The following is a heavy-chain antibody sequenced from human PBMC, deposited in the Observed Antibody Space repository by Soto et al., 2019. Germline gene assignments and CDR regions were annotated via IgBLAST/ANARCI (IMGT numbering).Heavy chain of an antibody. Sequence: QVQLVQSGAEVKKPGSSVKVSCKASGGTFSSLDINWVRQAPGQGLEWMGGIIPISETTNYAQIFQGRVSIVADISTSTAYMELSRLRSEDTAVYYCARALLSHSYDSGGYDYYFHAMDVWGQGTPVTVSS. D-gene: IGHD3-22*01. V-gene: IGHV1-69*06. J-gene: IGHJ6*02. CDR1: GGTFSSLD. CDR2: IIPISETT. CDR3: ARALLSHSYDSGGYDYYFHAMDV.